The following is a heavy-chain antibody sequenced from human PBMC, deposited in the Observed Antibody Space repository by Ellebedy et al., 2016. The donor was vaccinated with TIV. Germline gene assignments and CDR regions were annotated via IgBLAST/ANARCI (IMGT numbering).Heavy chain of an antibody. CDR2: TFYRSKWSN. CDR1: GDSVSSNSAA. V-gene: IGHV6-1*01. D-gene: IGHD7-27*01. Sequence: SQTLSLTXXISGDSVSSNSAAWNWIRQSPSRGLEWLVRTFYRSKWSNDYAVSVKSRITINPDTSKNHFSLQLNSVTPEDTAVYYCARTGDRGRAFDYWGQGTLVTVSS. CDR3: ARTGDRGRAFDY. J-gene: IGHJ4*02.